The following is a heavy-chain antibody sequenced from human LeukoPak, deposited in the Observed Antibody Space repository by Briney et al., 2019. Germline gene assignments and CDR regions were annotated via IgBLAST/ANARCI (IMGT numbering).Heavy chain of an antibody. D-gene: IGHD3-22*01. CDR1: GGSFSGYY. CDR3: ARLANYYDSSGRSRYMDV. Sequence: SETLSLTCAVFGGSFSGYYWSWIRQPPGKGLEWIGEINHSGSTNYNPSLKSRVTISVDTSKNQISLRLSSVTAADTAVYYCARLANYYDSSGRSRYMDVWGKGTTVTISS. V-gene: IGHV4-34*01. CDR2: INHSGST. J-gene: IGHJ6*03.